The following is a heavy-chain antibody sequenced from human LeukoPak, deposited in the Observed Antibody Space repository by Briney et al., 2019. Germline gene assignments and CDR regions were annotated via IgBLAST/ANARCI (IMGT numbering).Heavy chain of an antibody. CDR2: ISSSSSTI. CDR3: ARVSSGVTRYYFDY. CDR1: GFTFSSYS. J-gene: IGHJ4*02. Sequence: GGSLRLSCAASGFTFSSYSMNWVRQAPGKGLEWVSYISSSSSTIYYADSVKGRFTISRDNAKNSLYLQMNSLRAEDTAVYYCARVSSGVTRYYFDYWGQGTLVTVSS. D-gene: IGHD3-10*01. V-gene: IGHV3-48*04.